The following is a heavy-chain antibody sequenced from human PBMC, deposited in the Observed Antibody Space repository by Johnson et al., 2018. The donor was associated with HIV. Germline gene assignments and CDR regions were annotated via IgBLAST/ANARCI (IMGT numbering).Heavy chain of an antibody. V-gene: IGHV3-30-3*01. Sequence: QVQLVESGGGVVQPGRSLRLSCVVSGFTFSTYAMDWVRQAPGKGLEWVAVISYDGGNKYYADSVKGRFTISRDNSKDTLYLQMNSLRAEDTAVYYCARDVVSDGTYPPDAVDIWGQGTMVTVSS. CDR1: GFTFSTYA. D-gene: IGHD1-26*01. CDR3: ARDVVSDGTYPPDAVDI. J-gene: IGHJ3*02. CDR2: ISYDGGNK.